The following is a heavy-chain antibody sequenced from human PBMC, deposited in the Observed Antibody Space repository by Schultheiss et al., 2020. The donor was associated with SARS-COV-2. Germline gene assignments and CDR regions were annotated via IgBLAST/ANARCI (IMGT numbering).Heavy chain of an antibody. CDR2: ISAYNGNT. J-gene: IGHJ3*02. V-gene: IGHV1-18*01. CDR1: GYTFTSYG. Sequence: ASVKVSCKASGYTFTSYGISWVRQAPGQGLEWIGWISAYNGNTNYAQKLQGRVTMTTDTSTSTAYMELRSLRSDDTAVYYCARDPGDEWHRGVYAFDIWGQGTMVKVSS. CDR3: ARDPGDEWHRGVYAFDI. D-gene: IGHD3-3*01.